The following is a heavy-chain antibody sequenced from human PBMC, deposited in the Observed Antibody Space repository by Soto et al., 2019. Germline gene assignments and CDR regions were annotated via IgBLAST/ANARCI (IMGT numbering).Heavy chain of an antibody. CDR2: INDYGTTI. D-gene: IGHD1-1*01. Sequence: EVQLVESGGGLVQSGGSLRLSCAASGFTLGNYWMHWVRQAPGKGLVWVSRINDYGTTINYAESGEGRFNISRGDAKSEVSLQRNNLRAEDSAVYYCARGGLEPFDYWGQGAMVTVSS. CDR3: ARGGLEPFDY. V-gene: IGHV3-74*01. CDR1: GFTLGNYW. J-gene: IGHJ4*02.